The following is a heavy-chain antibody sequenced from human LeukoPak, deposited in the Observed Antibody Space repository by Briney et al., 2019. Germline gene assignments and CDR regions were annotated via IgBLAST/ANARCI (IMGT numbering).Heavy chain of an antibody. J-gene: IGHJ3*02. CDR3: ARREVPAAIRESNALDI. CDR2: IYPGDSDT. V-gene: IGHV5-51*01. Sequence: HGESLKISCKGSGYSFTSYWIGWVRQLPGKGLERMGIIYPGDSDTRYSPSFQGQVTISADKSISTAYLQWSSLKASDTAMYYCARREVPAAIRESNALDIWGQGTMVTVSS. CDR1: GYSFTSYW. D-gene: IGHD2-2*02.